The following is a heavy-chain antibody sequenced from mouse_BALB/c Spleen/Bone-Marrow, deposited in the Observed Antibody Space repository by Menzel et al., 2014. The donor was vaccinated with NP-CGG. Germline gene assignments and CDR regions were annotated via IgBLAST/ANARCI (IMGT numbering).Heavy chain of an antibody. CDR2: IWAGGST. J-gene: IGHJ4*01. Sequence: VQGVESGPGLVAPSQSLSITCTVSGFSLTNYGIHWVRQPPGKGLEWLGVIWAGGSTNYNSALMSRLSIRKDNSKSQVFLEMNSLQSDDTAMYYCARARTVIERNTKDCWGQGTSVTVSS. CDR3: ARARTVIERNTKDC. CDR1: GFSLTNYG. D-gene: IGHD3-3*01. V-gene: IGHV2-9*02.